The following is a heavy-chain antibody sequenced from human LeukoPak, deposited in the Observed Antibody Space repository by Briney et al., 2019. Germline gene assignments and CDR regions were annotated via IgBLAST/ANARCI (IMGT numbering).Heavy chain of an antibody. D-gene: IGHD5-24*01. V-gene: IGHV4-34*01. Sequence: SETLSLTCAVYGGSFSGYYWSWIRQPPGKGLEWIGEINHSGSTNYNPSLKSRVTISVDTSKNQFSLKLSSVTAADTAVYYCARGRGRLVSWLQLGYYFDYWGQGTLVTVSS. CDR3: ARGRGRLVSWLQLGYYFDY. J-gene: IGHJ4*02. CDR2: INHSGST. CDR1: GGSFSGYY.